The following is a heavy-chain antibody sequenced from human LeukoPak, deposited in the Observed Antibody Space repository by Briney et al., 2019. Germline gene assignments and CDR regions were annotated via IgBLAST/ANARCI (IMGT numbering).Heavy chain of an antibody. Sequence: GGSLRLSCAASGFTFSSYAMRWVRQAPGKGLEWVSAISGSGGSTYYADSVKGRFTISRDNSKNTLYLQMNSLRAEDTAVYYCAKNPKETSGYYSYFDYWGQGTLVTVSS. CDR2: ISGSGGST. CDR3: AKNPKETSGYYSYFDY. J-gene: IGHJ4*02. V-gene: IGHV3-23*01. D-gene: IGHD3-22*01. CDR1: GFTFSSYA.